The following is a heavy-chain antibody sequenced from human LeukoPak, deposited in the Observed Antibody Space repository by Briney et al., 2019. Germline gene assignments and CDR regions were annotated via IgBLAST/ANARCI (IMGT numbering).Heavy chain of an antibody. CDR1: GASVSSSSYY. V-gene: IGHV4-39*01. D-gene: IGHD6-13*01. J-gene: IGHJ6*02. CDR3: TRPRLDVSWRHGMDV. Sequence: SETLSLTCAVSGASVSSSSYYWGWIRQPPGKGLEWIGTLYYSGSTYYNPSLKSRVTISADTSKNQFSLNLRSVTAADTAVYYCTRPRLDVSWRHGMDVWCRGTTVTVSS. CDR2: LYYSGST.